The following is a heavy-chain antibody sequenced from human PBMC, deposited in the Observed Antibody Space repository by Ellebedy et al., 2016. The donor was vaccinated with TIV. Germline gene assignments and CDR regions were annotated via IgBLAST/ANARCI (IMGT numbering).Heavy chain of an antibody. CDR1: GFTFSDYY. D-gene: IGHD6-19*01. CDR3: AKDSGLSGWYFDY. V-gene: IGHV3-11*01. CDR2: ITSSGSTI. J-gene: IGHJ4*02. Sequence: GESLKISCAGSGFTFSDYYMSWVRQAPGKGLEWVSYITSSGSTIYYADSVKGRFTVARDNAKNSLYLQMNSLRGDDTAVYYCAKDSGLSGWYFDYWGQGTLVTVSS.